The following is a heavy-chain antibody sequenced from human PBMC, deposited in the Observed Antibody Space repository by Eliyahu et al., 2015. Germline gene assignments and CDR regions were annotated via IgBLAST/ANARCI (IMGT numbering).Heavy chain of an antibody. V-gene: IGHV1-18*04. CDR2: ISAYNGNT. CDR1: GXTFTSYG. J-gene: IGHJ2*01. D-gene: IGHD6-6*01. CDR3: ARRPVLGPRAPYWYFDL. Sequence: QVQLVQSGAEVKKPGASVKVSCKASGXTFTSYGISWVRXAPGQGLEWXGWISAYNGNTNYAQKLQGRXTMTTDTSTSTAYMXLRSLRSDDTAVYYCARRPVLGPRAPYWYFDLWGRGTLVTVSS.